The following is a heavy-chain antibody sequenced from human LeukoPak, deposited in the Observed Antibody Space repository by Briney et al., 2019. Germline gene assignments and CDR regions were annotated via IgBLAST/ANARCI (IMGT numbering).Heavy chain of an antibody. CDR3: ARDRYYYDSRFDP. Sequence: SETLSLTCTVSGGSISSGSYYWSWIRQPAGKGLEWIGRIYTSGSTNYNPSLKSRVTISVDTSKNQFSLKLSSVTAADTAVYYCARDRYYYDSRFDPWGQGTLVTVSS. V-gene: IGHV4-61*02. D-gene: IGHD3-22*01. J-gene: IGHJ5*02. CDR2: IYTSGST. CDR1: GGSISSGSYY.